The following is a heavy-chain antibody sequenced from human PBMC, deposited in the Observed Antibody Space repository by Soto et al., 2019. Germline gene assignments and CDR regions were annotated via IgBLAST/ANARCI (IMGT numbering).Heavy chain of an antibody. CDR1: GGTFSSYA. J-gene: IGHJ6*02. CDR3: ARFMVRGVGYYYYGMDV. CDR2: IIPIFGTA. Sequence: QVQLVQSGAEVKKPGSSVKVSCKASGGTFSSYAISWVRQAPGQGLEWMGGIIPIFGTADYAQKFQGRVTITADESTSTAYKELSSLRSEDTAVYYCARFMVRGVGYYYYGMDVWGQGTTVTVSS. D-gene: IGHD3-10*01. V-gene: IGHV1-69*01.